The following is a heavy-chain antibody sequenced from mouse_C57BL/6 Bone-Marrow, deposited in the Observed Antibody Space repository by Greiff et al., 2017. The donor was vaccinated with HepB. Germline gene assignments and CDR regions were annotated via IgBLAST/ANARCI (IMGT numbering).Heavy chain of an antibody. CDR1: GFTFSSYA. D-gene: IGHD1-1*01. Sequence: EVMLVESGGGLVKPGGSLKLSCAASGFTFSSYAMSWVRQTPEKRLEWVATISDGGSYTYYPDNVKGRFTISRDNAKNNLYLQMSHLKSEDTAMYYCARGPLYYGYYFDYWGQGTTRTVSS. V-gene: IGHV5-4*03. J-gene: IGHJ2*01. CDR3: ARGPLYYGYYFDY. CDR2: ISDGGSYT.